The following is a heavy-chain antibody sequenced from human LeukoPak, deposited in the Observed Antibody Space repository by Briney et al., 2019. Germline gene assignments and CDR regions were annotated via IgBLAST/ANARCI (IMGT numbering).Heavy chain of an antibody. V-gene: IGHV3-23*01. CDR1: GFTFSTYT. J-gene: IGHJ6*02. CDR2: IGSSGGGI. D-gene: IGHD3-16*01. CDR3: ARLRSYDWAFYYYGMDV. Sequence: GGSLRLSCAASGFTFSTYTMYWVRHPPGKRLEWVSIIGSSGGGIHYADSVKGRFTISRDNSKNTLYLQMNSLRAEDTAVYYCARLRSYDWAFYYYGMDVWGQGTTVTVSS.